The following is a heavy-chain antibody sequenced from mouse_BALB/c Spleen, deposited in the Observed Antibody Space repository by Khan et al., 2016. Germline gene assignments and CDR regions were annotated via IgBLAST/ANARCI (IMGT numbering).Heavy chain of an antibody. CDR3: ARPIKPSYNTAMVI. CDR2: INTYTGEP. J-gene: IGHJ4*01. CDR1: GYTFTNYG. V-gene: IGHV9-1*02. D-gene: IGHD1-3*01. Sequence: QIQLVQSGPELKKPGETVKISCKASGYTFTNYGMNWVKQAPGKGLKWMGWINTYTGEPTYADDFKGRFAFSLETSASTAYLQFNNLKTEDMATYFCARPIKPSYNTAMVIGGQGTSLTVAS.